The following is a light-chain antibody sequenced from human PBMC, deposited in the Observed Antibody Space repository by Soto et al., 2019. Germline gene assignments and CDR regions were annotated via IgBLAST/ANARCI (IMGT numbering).Light chain of an antibody. V-gene: IGKV1-12*01. CDR2: AAS. CDR3: QQANNFPWT. Sequence: DVQMTQSPASVSASVGDRVTITCRASQGISSWLAWYQQQPGKAPKLLLSAASSLQRGVPSRFSGTGSGTDFTLTISSLQPEDFATYYCQQANNFPWTFGQGTKVEIK. CDR1: QGISSW. J-gene: IGKJ1*01.